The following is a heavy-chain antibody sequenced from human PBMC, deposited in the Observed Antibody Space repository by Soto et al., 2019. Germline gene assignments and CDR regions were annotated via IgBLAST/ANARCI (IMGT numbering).Heavy chain of an antibody. Sequence: PGGSLRLSCAASGFTFSSYTMNWVRQAPGKGLEWVSSISSSSSYIYYADSVKGRFTISRDNAKNSLYLQMNGLRAEDTAVYYCARITIIGKTRGSYFDYWRQVTLVTVSP. J-gene: IGHJ4*02. D-gene: IGHD1-20*01. CDR3: ARITIIGKTRGSYFDY. CDR1: GFTFSSYT. V-gene: IGHV3-21*01. CDR2: ISSSSSYI.